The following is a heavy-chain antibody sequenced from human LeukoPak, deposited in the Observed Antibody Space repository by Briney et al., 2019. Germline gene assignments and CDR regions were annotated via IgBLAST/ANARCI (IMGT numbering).Heavy chain of an antibody. Sequence: SETLSLTCTVSGGSISSYYWSWIRQPAGKGLEWIGRIYTSGSINYNPSLKSRVTMSVDTSKNQFSLKLSSVTAADTAVYYCARDKLWFGDLDYWGQGTLVTVSS. V-gene: IGHV4-4*07. CDR3: ARDKLWFGDLDY. D-gene: IGHD3-10*01. CDR1: GGSISSYY. CDR2: IYTSGSI. J-gene: IGHJ4*02.